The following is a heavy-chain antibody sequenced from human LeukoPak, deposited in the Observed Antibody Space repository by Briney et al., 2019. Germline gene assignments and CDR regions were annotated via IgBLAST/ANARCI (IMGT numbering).Heavy chain of an antibody. CDR1: GFTVSSKY. J-gene: IGHJ4*02. CDR3: ARDWPGIDY. V-gene: IGHV3-53*01. Sequence: GGSLRLSCGASGFTVSSKYMSWVRQVPEKGLEWVSVIYSGGYTDYADSVKGRFSISRDNSQNTVYLQMNSLRVEDTAIYYCARDWPGIDYWGQGTLVIVSS. CDR2: IYSGGYT.